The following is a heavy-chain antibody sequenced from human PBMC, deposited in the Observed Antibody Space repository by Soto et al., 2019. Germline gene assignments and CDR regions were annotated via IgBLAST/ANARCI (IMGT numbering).Heavy chain of an antibody. CDR1: GGTFSDYA. J-gene: IGHJ4*02. D-gene: IGHD1-26*01. CDR2: IISLTETP. V-gene: IGHV1-69*01. Sequence: QLQLVQSGAEVKKPGSSVKVSCKASGGTFSDYAISWVRQAPGHGLEWVGGIISLTETPVYSQTVQGGLTITADEVTRAAYIELSSLRTDDTHLFYCAHGAKPRWTWEFWGQGNLVTGSS. CDR3: AHGAKPRWTWEF.